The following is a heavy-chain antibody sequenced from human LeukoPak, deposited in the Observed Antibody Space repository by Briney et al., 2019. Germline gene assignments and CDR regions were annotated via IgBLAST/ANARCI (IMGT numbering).Heavy chain of an antibody. CDR1: GYTFTSYG. CDR3: ASWGLNDVFDY. J-gene: IGHJ4*02. D-gene: IGHD3-16*01. V-gene: IGHV1-18*01. Sequence: ASVKVSCKASGYTFTSYGISWVRQAPGQGLEWMGWISAYNGNTNYTQKLQGRVTMTTDTSTSTAYMELRSLRSDDTAMYYCASWGLNDVFDYWGQGTLVTVSS. CDR2: ISAYNGNT.